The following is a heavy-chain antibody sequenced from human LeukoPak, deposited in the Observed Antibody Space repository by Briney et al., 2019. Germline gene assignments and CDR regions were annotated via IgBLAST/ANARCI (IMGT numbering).Heavy chain of an antibody. CDR1: GGSITDTTYY. Sequence: SETLSLTCAVSGGSITDTTYYWAWFRQPPGKGLEWIGSLYPSGSTYYSPSLKSRVSIILDTSNIQLSLNVRSVTAADTAVYYCARRAGDWAVNWIDPWGQGTLVTASS. V-gene: IGHV4-39*01. CDR3: ARRAGDWAVNWIDP. J-gene: IGHJ5*02. CDR2: LYPSGST. D-gene: IGHD2-21*02.